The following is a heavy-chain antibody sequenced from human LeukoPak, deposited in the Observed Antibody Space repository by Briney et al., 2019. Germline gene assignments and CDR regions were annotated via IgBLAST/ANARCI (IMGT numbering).Heavy chain of an antibody. Sequence: SETLSLTCTVSGGSISSSSYYWGWIRQPPGKGLEWIGSIYYSGSTYYNPSLKSRVTISVDTSKNQFSLKLSSVTAADTAVYYCARGYYDILTGYLGWFDPWGQGTLVTVSS. CDR1: GGSISSSSYY. CDR2: IYYSGST. CDR3: ARGYYDILTGYLGWFDP. V-gene: IGHV4-39*07. J-gene: IGHJ5*02. D-gene: IGHD3-9*01.